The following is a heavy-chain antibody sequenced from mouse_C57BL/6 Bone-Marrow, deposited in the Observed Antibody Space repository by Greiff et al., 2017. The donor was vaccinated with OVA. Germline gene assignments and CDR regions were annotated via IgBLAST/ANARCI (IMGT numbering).Heavy chain of an antibody. CDR3: TREGVAVYYYAMDY. CDR1: GFTFSSYA. V-gene: IGHV5-9-1*02. Sequence: EVMLVESGEGLVKPGGSLKLSCAASGFTFSSYAMSWVRQTPEKRLEWVAYISSGGDYIYYADTVKGRFTISRDNARNTLYLQMSSLKSEDTAMYYCTREGVAVYYYAMDYWGQGTSVTVSS. CDR2: ISSGGDYI. J-gene: IGHJ4*01. D-gene: IGHD1-1*01.